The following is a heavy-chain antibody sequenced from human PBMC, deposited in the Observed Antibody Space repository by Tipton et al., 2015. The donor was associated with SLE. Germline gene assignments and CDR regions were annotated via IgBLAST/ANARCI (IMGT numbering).Heavy chain of an antibody. J-gene: IGHJ4*02. Sequence: QVQLVQSGAEVKKPGASVKVSCKTSGYIFTTYGISWVRQAPGQGLEWMGWISGYNDKRKFAGTFQDRVTLTLETSTSTAYMELRGLTSDDTAIYYCAKDLEGITPDQWGQGTQILVSS. V-gene: IGHV1-18*01. CDR2: ISGYNDKR. D-gene: IGHD5-24*01. CDR3: AKDLEGITPDQ. CDR1: GYIFTTYG.